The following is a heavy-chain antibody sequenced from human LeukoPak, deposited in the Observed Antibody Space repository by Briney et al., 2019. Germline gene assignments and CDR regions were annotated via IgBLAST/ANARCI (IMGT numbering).Heavy chain of an antibody. J-gene: IGHJ6*04. D-gene: IGHD3-10*02. CDR1: GFTFSSYG. CDR2: ISTSSSYI. Sequence: PGGSLRLSCAASGFTFSSYGMNWDRQAPGKGLEWVSCISTSSSYIYYADSVKGRFTISRDNAKNSLYLQMNSLRAEDTAVYYCAELGITMIGGVWGKGTTVTISS. CDR3: AELGITMIGGV. V-gene: IGHV3-21*01.